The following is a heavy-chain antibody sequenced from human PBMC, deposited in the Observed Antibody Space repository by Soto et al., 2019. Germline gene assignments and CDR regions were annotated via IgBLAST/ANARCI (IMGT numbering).Heavy chain of an antibody. CDR3: ARDRLNRLIAARFFWEQPYYYYGMDV. J-gene: IGHJ6*02. CDR1: GFTFSSYA. V-gene: IGHV3-30-3*01. CDR2: ISYDGSNK. D-gene: IGHD6-6*01. Sequence: GGSLRLSCAASGFTFSSYAMHWVRQAPGKGLEWVAVISYDGSNKYYADSVKGRFTISRDNSKNTLYLQMNSLRAEDTAVYYCARDRLNRLIAARFFWEQPYYYYGMDVWGQGTTVTVSS.